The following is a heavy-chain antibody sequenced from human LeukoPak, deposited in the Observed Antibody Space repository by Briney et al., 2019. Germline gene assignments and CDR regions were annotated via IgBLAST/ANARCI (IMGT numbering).Heavy chain of an antibody. D-gene: IGHD3-10*01. CDR2: ISAYNGNT. Sequence: GASVKVSCKASGYRFMNYGISWVRQAPGQGLEWVGWISAYNGNTNYAQKLQGRVTMTTDTSTSTAYMELRSLRSDDTAVYYCARARKVRGVIINNWFDPWGQGTLVTVSS. CDR3: ARARKVRGVIINNWFDP. CDR1: GYRFMNYG. V-gene: IGHV1-18*01. J-gene: IGHJ5*02.